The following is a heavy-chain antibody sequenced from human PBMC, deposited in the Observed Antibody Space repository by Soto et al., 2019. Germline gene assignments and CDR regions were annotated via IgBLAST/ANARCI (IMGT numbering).Heavy chain of an antibody. V-gene: IGHV3-23*01. D-gene: IGHD1-26*01. J-gene: IGHJ4*02. CDR1: GFTFSSYA. CDR3: AKGGQGGSYTHSDY. Sequence: EVQLLESGGGLVQPEGSLRLSCAVSGFTFSSYAMSWVRQAPGKGLEWVSVISGSGGNTYYVDSVKGRFSISRDNSKNTLYVEMNSLRAEDTAIYYCAKGGQGGSYTHSDYWGQGTLVTVSS. CDR2: ISGSGGNT.